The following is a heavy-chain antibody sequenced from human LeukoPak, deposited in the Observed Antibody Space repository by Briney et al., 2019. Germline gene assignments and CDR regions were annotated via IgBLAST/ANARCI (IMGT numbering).Heavy chain of an antibody. CDR1: GGSISSSGYY. Sequence: SETLSLTCTVSGGSISSSGYYWGWIRQPPGKGLEWIGSIYYSGSTYYNPSLKSRVTISVDTSKNQFSLKLSSATAADTAVYYCERHDSSGFDYWGQGTLVTVSS. D-gene: IGHD3-22*01. V-gene: IGHV4-39*01. CDR3: ERHDSSGFDY. CDR2: IYYSGST. J-gene: IGHJ4*02.